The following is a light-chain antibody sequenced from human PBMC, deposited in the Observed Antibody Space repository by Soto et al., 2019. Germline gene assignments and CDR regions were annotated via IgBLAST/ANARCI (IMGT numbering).Light chain of an antibody. J-gene: IGLJ2*01. CDR1: SSEVGDYNY. CDR2: DIS. Sequence: QSALTQPASVSGSPGQSITISCTGTSSEVGDYNYVSWYQQHPGKAPKLMIYDISNRPSGVSNRFSGSKSGNTASLTISGLQTEDEADYYCSSYTTSSTSVVFGGGTKLTVL. CDR3: SSYTTSSTSVV. V-gene: IGLV2-14*01.